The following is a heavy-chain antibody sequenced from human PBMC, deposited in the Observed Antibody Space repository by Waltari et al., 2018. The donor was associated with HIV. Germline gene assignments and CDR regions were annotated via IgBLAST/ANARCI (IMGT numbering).Heavy chain of an antibody. CDR1: GRPLSGYH. CDR3: ARGFDGFNFLYYYSGMDV. Sequence: QVQLPQAGPSLLKPSATMSLTCAVVGRPLSGYHWSWIRQSPGKGLEWIGEVNGSGNSNYNPSLKSRVTISVDTSKRQFFLHLRSVRAADTAIYYGARGFDGFNFLYYYSGMDVWGLGTTVTVSS. V-gene: IGHV4-34*02. D-gene: IGHD1-1*01. J-gene: IGHJ6*02. CDR2: VNGSGNS.